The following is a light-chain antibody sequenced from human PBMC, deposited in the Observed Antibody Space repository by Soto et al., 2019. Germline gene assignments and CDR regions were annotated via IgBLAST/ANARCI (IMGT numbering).Light chain of an antibody. CDR2: GAS. J-gene: IGKJ4*01. CDR1: QSVSSSY. CDR3: QRYYNAPFT. V-gene: IGKV3-20*01. Sequence: EIVLTQSPGTLSLSPGERATLSCMASQSVSSSYLAWYQQKPGQAPRLLIYGASSRATGIPDRFSGSGSGTDFTLTINNLQPEDVATYYCQRYYNAPFTFGGGTKVDIK.